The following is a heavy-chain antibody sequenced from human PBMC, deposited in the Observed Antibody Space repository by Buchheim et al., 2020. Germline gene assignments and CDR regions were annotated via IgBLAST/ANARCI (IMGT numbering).Heavy chain of an antibody. Sequence: EVQLVESGGGLVQPGGSLRLSCAASGFTFSSYSMNWVRQAPGKGLEWVSSISSSSSYIYYADSVKGRFTISRDNAKNPLYLQMNSLRAEDTAVYYCARYGLGIAARKYYYYYMDVWGKGTT. V-gene: IGHV3-21*01. CDR3: ARYGLGIAARKYYYYYMDV. CDR1: GFTFSSYS. CDR2: ISSSSSYI. D-gene: IGHD6-6*01. J-gene: IGHJ6*03.